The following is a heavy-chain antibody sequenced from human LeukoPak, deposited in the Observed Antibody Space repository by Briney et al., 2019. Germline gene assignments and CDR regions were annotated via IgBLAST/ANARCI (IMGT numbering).Heavy chain of an antibody. CDR3: ARTTEGGYTYDYFYYYSMDV. CDR1: GGSFSGNY. V-gene: IGHV4-34*01. CDR2: INHSGST. J-gene: IGHJ6*03. Sequence: SETLSLTCAVCGGSFSGNYWTWIRQPPGKGLEWIGEINHSGSTNYNPSLKSRVTISVDTSKNQFSLKLSSVTATDTAVYYCARTTEGGYTYDYFYYYSMDVWGKGTTVTISS. D-gene: IGHD5-18*01.